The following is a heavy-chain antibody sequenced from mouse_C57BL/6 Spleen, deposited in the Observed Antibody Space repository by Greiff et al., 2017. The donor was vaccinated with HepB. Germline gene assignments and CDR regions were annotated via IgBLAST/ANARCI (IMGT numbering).Heavy chain of an antibody. CDR3: TRSYDYDGGDYFDY. Sequence: EVQLQQSGPVLARPGASVKMSCKTSGYTFTSYWMHWVKQRPGQGLEWIGAIYPGNSDTSYNQKFKGKAKLTAVTSASTAYMELSSLTNEDSAVYYCTRSYDYDGGDYFDYWGQGTTLTVSS. J-gene: IGHJ2*01. CDR2: IYPGNSDT. D-gene: IGHD2-4*01. CDR1: GYTFTSYW. V-gene: IGHV1-5*01.